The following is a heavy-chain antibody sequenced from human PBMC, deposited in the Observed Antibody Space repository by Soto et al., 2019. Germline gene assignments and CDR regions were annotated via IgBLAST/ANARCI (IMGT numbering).Heavy chain of an antibody. CDR1: GGTFSSYA. V-gene: IGHV1-69*01. CDR3: ARDGALLSGYDLLGAGG. J-gene: IGHJ4*02. D-gene: IGHD5-12*01. Sequence: QVPLVQSGAEVKKPGSSVKVSCKASGGTFSSYAISWVRQAPGQGLEWMGGIIPIFGTANYAQKFQGRVTITADESTSTAYMELSSLRSEDTAVYYCARDGALLSGYDLLGAGGWGQGTLVTVSS. CDR2: IIPIFGTA.